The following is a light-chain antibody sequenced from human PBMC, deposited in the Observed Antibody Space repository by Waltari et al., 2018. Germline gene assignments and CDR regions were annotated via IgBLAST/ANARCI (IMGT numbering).Light chain of an antibody. Sequence: SYVLTQPPSVSVAPGQTARIPCGGNNIGSKSVHWYQQKPGQAPVLVVYDISDRPSGVPERFSGYNSGNTATLTISRVEAGDEADYYCQVWDITSDHFVFGTGTKVTVL. J-gene: IGLJ1*01. CDR2: DIS. CDR1: NIGSKS. V-gene: IGLV3-21*02. CDR3: QVWDITSDHFV.